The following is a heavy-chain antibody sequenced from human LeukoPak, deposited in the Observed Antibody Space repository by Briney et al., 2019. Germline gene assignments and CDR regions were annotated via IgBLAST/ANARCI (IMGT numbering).Heavy chain of an antibody. CDR3: ARGFTIFGVVNDAFDI. CDR1: EFTFSSYW. V-gene: IGHV3-74*01. CDR2: INSDGSST. J-gene: IGHJ3*02. D-gene: IGHD3-3*01. Sequence: PGGSLRLSCAASEFTFSSYWMHWVRQAPGEGLGWVSRINSDGSSTIYADSVKGGFTISRDNAKNTLYLQMNSLRAEDTAVYYCARGFTIFGVVNDAFDIWGQGTMVTVSS.